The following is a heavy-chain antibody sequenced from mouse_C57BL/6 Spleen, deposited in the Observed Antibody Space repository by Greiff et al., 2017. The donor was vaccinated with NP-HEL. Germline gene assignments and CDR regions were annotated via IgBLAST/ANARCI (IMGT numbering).Heavy chain of an antibody. D-gene: IGHD2-4*01. V-gene: IGHV2-2*01. J-gene: IGHJ4*01. Sequence: VHLVESGPGLVQPSQSLSITCTVSGFSLTSYGVHWVRQSPGKGLEWLGVIWSGGSTDYNAAFISRLSISKDNSKSQVFFKMNSLQADDTAIYYCARTRDYDYDEGYYYAMDYWGQGTSVTVSS. CDR3: ARTRDYDYDEGYYYAMDY. CDR2: IWSGGST. CDR1: GFSLTSYG.